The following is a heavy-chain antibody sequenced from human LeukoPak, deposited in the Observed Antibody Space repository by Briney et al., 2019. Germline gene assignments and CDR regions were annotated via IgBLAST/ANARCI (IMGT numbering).Heavy chain of an antibody. J-gene: IGHJ6*03. Sequence: SSETLSLTCTVSGGSISSYYWSWIRQPPGKGLEWIGYIYYSGSTNYNPSLKSRVTISVDTSKNQFSLKLSSVTAADTAVYYCARLFCSSTSCYTGYYYYYYMDVWGKGTTVTVSS. CDR1: GGSISSYY. V-gene: IGHV4-59*01. D-gene: IGHD2-2*02. CDR3: ARLFCSSTSCYTGYYYYYYMDV. CDR2: IYYSGST.